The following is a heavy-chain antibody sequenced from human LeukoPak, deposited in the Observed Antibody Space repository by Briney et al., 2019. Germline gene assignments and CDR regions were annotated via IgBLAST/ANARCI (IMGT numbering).Heavy chain of an antibody. CDR1: GFTFSSYA. D-gene: IGHD1-26*01. CDR3: ARDSKAEWELLSDFDY. CDR2: ISYDGSNK. J-gene: IGHJ4*02. V-gene: IGHV3-30*04. Sequence: PGGSLRLSCAASGFTFSSYAMHWVRQAPGKGLEWVAVISYDGSNKYYADSVKGRFTISRDNSKNTLYLQMNSLRAEDTAVYYCARDSKAEWELLSDFDYWGQGTLVTVSS.